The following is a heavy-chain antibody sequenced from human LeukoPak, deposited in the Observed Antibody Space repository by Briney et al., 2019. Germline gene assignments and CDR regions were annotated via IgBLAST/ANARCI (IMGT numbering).Heavy chain of an antibody. CDR1: GGSFSGYY. D-gene: IGHD1-1*01. J-gene: IGHJ4*02. CDR3: AKSTRTGTTCDY. V-gene: IGHV4-34*01. Sequence: SETLSLTCAVYGGSFSGYYWSWIRQPPGKGLEWIGEINHSGSTNYNPSLKSRVTISVDTSKNQFSLKLSSVTAADTAVYYCAKSTRTGTTCDYWGQGTLVTVSS. CDR2: INHSGST.